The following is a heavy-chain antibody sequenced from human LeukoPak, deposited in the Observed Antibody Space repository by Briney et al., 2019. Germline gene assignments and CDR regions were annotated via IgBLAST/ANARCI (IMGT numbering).Heavy chain of an antibody. J-gene: IGHJ5*01. Sequence: GGSLRLSCAASGFTFGTHAMSWVRQAPGKGLEWVSGISPTGASTYYAGSVKGRFTISRDNSRNTMYLQMNSLRAEDTAVYYCANESARHGSLNWFDSWGQRTLGTVSS. V-gene: IGHV3-23*01. CDR3: ANESARHGSLNWFDS. CDR1: GFTFGTHA. D-gene: IGHD3-16*01. CDR2: ISPTGAST.